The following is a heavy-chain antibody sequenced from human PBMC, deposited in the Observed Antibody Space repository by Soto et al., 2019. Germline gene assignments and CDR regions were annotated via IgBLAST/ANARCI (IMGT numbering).Heavy chain of an antibody. Sequence: QVQLQESGPGLVKPSQTLSLTCTVSGGSISSGDYYWSWIRQPPGKGLEWIGYIYYSGSTYYNPSLKSRVTISVDPSRNQSSLKLSSGTAADTAVYYCARERPDGSRLDPWGQGTLVTVSS. CDR3: ARERPDGSRLDP. CDR1: GGSISSGDYY. CDR2: IYYSGST. J-gene: IGHJ5*02. V-gene: IGHV4-30-4*01. D-gene: IGHD6-13*01.